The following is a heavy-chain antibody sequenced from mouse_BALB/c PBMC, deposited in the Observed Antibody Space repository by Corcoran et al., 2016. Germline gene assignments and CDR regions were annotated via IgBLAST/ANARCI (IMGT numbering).Heavy chain of an antibody. J-gene: IGHJ3*01. V-gene: IGHV1S136*01. CDR2: INPYNDGT. CDR1: GYTFTSYV. CDR3: AREGRANWDAYAY. D-gene: IGHD4-1*02. Sequence: EVQLQQSGPELVKPVASVKMSCKASGYTFTSYVMHWVKQKPGQGLEWIGYINPYNDGTKYNEKFKGKATLTSDKSSSTAYMELSSLTSEDSAVYYCAREGRANWDAYAYWGQGTLVTVSA.